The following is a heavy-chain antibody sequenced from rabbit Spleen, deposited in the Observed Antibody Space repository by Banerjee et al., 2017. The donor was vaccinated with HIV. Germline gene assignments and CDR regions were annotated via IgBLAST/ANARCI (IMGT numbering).Heavy chain of an antibody. D-gene: IGHD6-1*01. Sequence: LVESGGGLVKPGGSLRLSCKASGFDFGNYGVTWVRQAPGKGLEWIGYIDPIFGSTAYASWVNGRFSISRENAQNTVLLQMTSLTAADTATYFCASAYSDIYFDLWGPGTLVTVS. J-gene: IGHJ4*01. CDR2: IDPIFGST. CDR1: GFDFGNYG. V-gene: IGHV1S47*01. CDR3: ASAYSDIYFDL.